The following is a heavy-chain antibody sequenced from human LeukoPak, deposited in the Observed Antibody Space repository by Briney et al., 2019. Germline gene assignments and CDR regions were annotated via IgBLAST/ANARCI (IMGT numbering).Heavy chain of an antibody. J-gene: IGHJ3*02. CDR2: IYTSGNS. V-gene: IGHV4-61*02. CDR3: ARDYSNYGFAFDI. CDR1: GGSISSGSYC. D-gene: IGHD4-11*01. Sequence: SQTLSLTCPVSGGSISSGSYCWSWIRQPAGKGLAWIGRIYTSGNSNYNPSLKSRVTISVDTSKNQFSLKLSSVTAADTAVYYCARDYSNYGFAFDIWGQGTMVTVSS.